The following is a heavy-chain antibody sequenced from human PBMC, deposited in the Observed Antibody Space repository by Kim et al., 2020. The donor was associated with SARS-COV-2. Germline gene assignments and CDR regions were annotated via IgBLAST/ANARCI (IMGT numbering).Heavy chain of an antibody. V-gene: IGHV3-23*01. CDR1: GFTFSSYA. Sequence: GGSLRLSCAASGFTFSSYAMSWVRQAPGKGLEWVSAISGSGGSTYYADSVKGRFTISRDNSKNTLYLQMNSLRAEDTAVYYCANPNSGSYGMNWFDPWGQGTLVTVSS. J-gene: IGHJ5*02. CDR3: ANPNSGSYGMNWFDP. D-gene: IGHD1-26*01. CDR2: ISGSGGST.